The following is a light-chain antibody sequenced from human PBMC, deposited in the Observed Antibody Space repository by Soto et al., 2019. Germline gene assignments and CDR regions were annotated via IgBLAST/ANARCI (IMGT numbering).Light chain of an antibody. V-gene: IGLV2-8*01. Sequence: QSALTQPPSASGSPGQSVTISCTGTSSDVGGYNYVSWYQQHPGKAPKLMIYEVSKRPSGVPDRFSGSKSGNTASLTVSGLKAEDEADYYCSSYAGSNTVDFGGGTKLTAL. CDR1: SSDVGGYNY. CDR3: SSYAGSNTVD. J-gene: IGLJ2*01. CDR2: EVS.